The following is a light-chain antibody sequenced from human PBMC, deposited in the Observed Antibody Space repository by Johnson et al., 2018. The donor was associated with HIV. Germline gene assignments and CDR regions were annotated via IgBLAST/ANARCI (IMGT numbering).Light chain of an antibody. Sequence: QSVLTQPPPLSAAPGQKVTISCSGSSSNIGNNYVSWYQQLPGTAPKLLIYDNNQRPSGIPDRFSGSKSGTSATLGITGLQTGDEADYYCGTWDSSLNAYVFGAATKVAVL. V-gene: IGLV1-51*01. CDR3: GTWDSSLNAYV. CDR1: SSNIGNNY. CDR2: DNN. J-gene: IGLJ1*01.